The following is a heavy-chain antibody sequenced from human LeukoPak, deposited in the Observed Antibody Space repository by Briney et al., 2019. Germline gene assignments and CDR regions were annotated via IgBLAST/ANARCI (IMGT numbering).Heavy chain of an antibody. J-gene: IGHJ4*02. CDR3: ASLGGYGDPALDY. D-gene: IGHD4-17*01. Sequence: ASVKVSCKASGGTFTSYAISWVRQAPGQGLEWMGGIIPIFGTANYAQKFQGRVTSTADEATSTAYMELSSRRSEDTAVYYCASLGGYGDPALDYWGQGTLVTVSS. CDR2: IIPIFGTA. CDR1: GGTFTSYA. V-gene: IGHV1-69*13.